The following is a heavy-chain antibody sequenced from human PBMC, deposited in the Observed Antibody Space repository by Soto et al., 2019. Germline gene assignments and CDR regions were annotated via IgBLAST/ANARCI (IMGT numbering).Heavy chain of an antibody. V-gene: IGHV3-30-3*01. CDR2: ISYDGSNK. J-gene: IGHJ3*02. CDR3: ARPENVDTAMAPCGAFDI. Sequence: QVQLVESGGGVVQPGRSLRLSCAASGFTFSSYAMHWVRQAPGKGLEWVAVISYDGSNKYYADSVKGRFTISRDNSKNTLYLQMNSLRAEDTAVYYCARPENVDTAMAPCGAFDIWGQGTMVTFSS. CDR1: GFTFSSYA. D-gene: IGHD5-18*01.